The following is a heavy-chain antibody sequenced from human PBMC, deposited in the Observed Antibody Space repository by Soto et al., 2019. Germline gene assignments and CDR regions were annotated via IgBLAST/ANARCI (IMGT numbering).Heavy chain of an antibody. Sequence: QVQLVQSGTVVQRRGSSVKVSCQASGGTFSSHGMAWVRQAPGQGLEWMGGIIPTFGTPTYAPKFQGRVTITADKATNTAYMALSSLRSEDTGVYYCASERSATDFDFWGQGTLITVSS. CDR3: ASERSATDFDF. CDR2: IIPTFGTP. J-gene: IGHJ4*02. V-gene: IGHV1-69*06. D-gene: IGHD1-26*01. CDR1: GGTFSSHG.